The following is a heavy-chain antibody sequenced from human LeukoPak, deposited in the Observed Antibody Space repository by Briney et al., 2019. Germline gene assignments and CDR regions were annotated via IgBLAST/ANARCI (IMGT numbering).Heavy chain of an antibody. V-gene: IGHV4-59*08. D-gene: IGHD3-3*01. CDR3: ARQNYDEVNYYYYGLDV. CDR2: IYYRGST. Sequence: TSETLSLTCTVSGGSISSNYWSWIRQSPGKGLERIGYIYYRGSTDYNPSLKSRVTISVDTSKNQFSLKLSSVTAADTAVYYCARQNYDEVNYYYYGLDVWGQGTTVTVSS. CDR1: GGSISSNY. J-gene: IGHJ6*02.